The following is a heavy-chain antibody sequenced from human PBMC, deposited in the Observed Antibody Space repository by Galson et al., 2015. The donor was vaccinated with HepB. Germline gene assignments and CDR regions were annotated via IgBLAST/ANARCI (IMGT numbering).Heavy chain of an antibody. Sequence: SVKVSCTASGGTFSSYAISWVRQAPGQGLEWMGRIIPILGIANYAQKFQGRVTITADKSTSTAYMELSSLRSEDTAVYYCASGGYYGSGSSPDFDLWGRGTLVTVSS. V-gene: IGHV1-69*04. J-gene: IGHJ2*01. D-gene: IGHD3-10*01. CDR3: ASGGYYGSGSSPDFDL. CDR1: GGTFSSYA. CDR2: IIPILGIA.